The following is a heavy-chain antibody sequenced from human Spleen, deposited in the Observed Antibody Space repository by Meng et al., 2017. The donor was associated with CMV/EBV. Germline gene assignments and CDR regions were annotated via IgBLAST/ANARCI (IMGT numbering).Heavy chain of an antibody. J-gene: IGHJ4*02. D-gene: IGHD5-24*01. CDR1: GFTFSSYG. CDR2: IRYDGSNK. Sequence: GGSLRLSCAASGFTFSSYGMHWVRQAPGKGLEWVAFIRYDGSNKYYADSVKGRFTISRDNSKNTLYLQMNSLRAEDTAVYYCAKGQRWLQSSLDYWGQGTLVTVSS. CDR3: AKGQRWLQSSLDY. V-gene: IGHV3-30*02.